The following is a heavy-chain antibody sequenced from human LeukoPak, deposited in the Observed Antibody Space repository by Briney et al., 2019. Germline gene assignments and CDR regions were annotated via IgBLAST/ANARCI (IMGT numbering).Heavy chain of an antibody. J-gene: IGHJ4*02. CDR2: INSDGSST. CDR3: ARGGGYSYAPFDY. CDR1: GFTFSSYW. V-gene: IGHV3-74*01. D-gene: IGHD5-18*01. Sequence: QSGGSLRLSCAASGFTFSSYWMHWVRQAPGKGLVWVSRINSDGSSTSYADSVKGRFTISRDNAKNTLYLQMNGLRAEDTAVYYCARGGGYSYAPFDYWGQGTLVTVSS.